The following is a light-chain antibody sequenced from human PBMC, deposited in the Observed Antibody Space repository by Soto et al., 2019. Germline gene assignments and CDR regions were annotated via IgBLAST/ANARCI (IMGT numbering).Light chain of an antibody. Sequence: DIQMTQSPSSVSASVGDRVTITCRASPGISSWLAWYQQKPGKAPKLLIYTASSLQGGVPSRFSGSGSGTDFTLTISSLQPEDFATYYCQQANSFPWTFGQGTKVESK. CDR2: TAS. CDR3: QQANSFPWT. V-gene: IGKV1-12*01. J-gene: IGKJ1*01. CDR1: PGISSW.